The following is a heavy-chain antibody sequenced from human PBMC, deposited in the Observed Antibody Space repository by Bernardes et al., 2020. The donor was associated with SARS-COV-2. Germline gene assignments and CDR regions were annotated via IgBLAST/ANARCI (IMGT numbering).Heavy chain of an antibody. D-gene: IGHD6-19*01. CDR1: GGSISNYY. V-gene: IGHV4-4*07. CDR2: IYDTGYT. J-gene: IGHJ5*02. Sequence: SETLSLTCTVSGGSISNYYWSWIRQSAGKGLEWIGRIYDTGYTIYNPPLKSRVTMSIDTSKNQFSLRVTSVTAADTAVYYCARDGDYASGWNRPGWFDPWGQGTLVTVSS. CDR3: ARDGDYASGWNRPGWFDP.